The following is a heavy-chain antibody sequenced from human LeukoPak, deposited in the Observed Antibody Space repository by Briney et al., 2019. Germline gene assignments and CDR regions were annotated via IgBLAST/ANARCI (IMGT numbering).Heavy chain of an antibody. CDR3: ASRNDILTGYVFDF. D-gene: IGHD3-9*01. J-gene: IGHJ4*02. V-gene: IGHV4-59*05. CDR1: GGSISSNY. CDR2: IYYSGST. Sequence: KPSETLSLTCTVSGGSISSNYWSWIRQPPGKGLEWIGSIYYSGSTSYNPSLKSRVTISVDTSKNQFSLKLTSVTAADTAVYYCASRNDILTGYVFDFWGQGTLVTVSS.